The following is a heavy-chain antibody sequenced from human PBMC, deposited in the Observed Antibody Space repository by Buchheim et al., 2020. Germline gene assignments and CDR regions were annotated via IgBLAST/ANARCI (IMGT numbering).Heavy chain of an antibody. V-gene: IGHV1-8*01. D-gene: IGHD3-3*01. Sequence: QVQLVQSGAEVKKPGASVKVSCKASGYTFTSYDINWVRQATGQGLEWMGWMNPNSGNTGYAQKFQGRVTMTRNTSISTAYMELSSLRSEDTAVYYCARAYDCWSGYYAGRAYYYYMDVWGKGTT. CDR3: ARAYDCWSGYYAGRAYYYYMDV. CDR1: GYTFTSYD. CDR2: MNPNSGNT. J-gene: IGHJ6*03.